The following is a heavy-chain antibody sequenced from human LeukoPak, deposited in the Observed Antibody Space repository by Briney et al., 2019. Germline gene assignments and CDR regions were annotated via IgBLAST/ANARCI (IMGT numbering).Heavy chain of an antibody. Sequence: GGSLRLSCAASGFIFSSYAMSWVRQAPGKGLEWVSAISGSGGSTNYADSVKGRFTISRDNSKNTLYLQMNSLRAEDTAVYYCVKVGITGTQYDFDYWGQGTLVTVSS. CDR2: ISGSGGST. J-gene: IGHJ4*02. CDR3: VKVGITGTQYDFDY. D-gene: IGHD1-7*01. V-gene: IGHV3-23*01. CDR1: GFIFSSYA.